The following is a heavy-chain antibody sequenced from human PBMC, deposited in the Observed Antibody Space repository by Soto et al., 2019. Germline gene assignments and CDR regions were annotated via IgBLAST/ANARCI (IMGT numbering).Heavy chain of an antibody. D-gene: IGHD6-19*01. CDR3: ANYSQWLSTTPMAFVI. Sequence: GGSLRLSCAASGFTFSSYAMSWVRQAPGKGLEWVSAISGSGGSTYYADSVKGRFTISRDNSKNTLYLQMNSLRAEDTAVYYCANYSQWLSTTPMAFVIWGQGTMVNVSS. CDR2: ISGSGGST. V-gene: IGHV3-23*01. J-gene: IGHJ3*02. CDR1: GFTFSSYA.